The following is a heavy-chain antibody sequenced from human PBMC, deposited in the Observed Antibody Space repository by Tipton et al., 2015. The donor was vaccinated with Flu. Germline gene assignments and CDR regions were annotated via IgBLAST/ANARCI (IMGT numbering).Heavy chain of an antibody. V-gene: IGHV1-8*01. CDR2: MNPNSGNT. D-gene: IGHD2-2*01. J-gene: IGHJ6*02. CDR1: GYTFTSYD. CDR3: ARWLDPIVVVPAATTYYYYYGMDV. Sequence: QVQLVQSGAEVKKPGASVKVSCKASGYTFTSYDINWVRQATGQGLEWMGWMNPNSGNTGYAQKFQGRVTMTRNTSISTAYMELSSLRSEDTAVYYCARWLDPIVVVPAATTYYYYYGMDVWGQGTTVTVSS.